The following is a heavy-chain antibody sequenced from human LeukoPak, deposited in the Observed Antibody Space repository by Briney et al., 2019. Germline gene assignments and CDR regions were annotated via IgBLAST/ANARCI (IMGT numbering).Heavy chain of an antibody. CDR3: AREYSSSSEHFDF. D-gene: IGHD6-6*01. Sequence: SETLSLTCTVSGASISSYYWSWIRQPPGKGLEWIGYIYYSGSTSYNPSLKSRVTISLDTSKNQFSLKLSSVTAADTAVYYCAREYSSSSEHFDFWGQGTLVTVSS. CDR2: IYYSGST. V-gene: IGHV4-59*01. J-gene: IGHJ4*02. CDR1: GASISSYY.